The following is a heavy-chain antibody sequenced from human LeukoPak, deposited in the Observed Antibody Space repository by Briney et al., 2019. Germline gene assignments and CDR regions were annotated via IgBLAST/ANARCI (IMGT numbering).Heavy chain of an antibody. CDR1: GGTFSSYA. Sequence: ASVKVSCKASGGTFSSYAISWVRQAPGQGLEWMGGIIPIFGTANYAQKFQGRVTITADESTSTAYMELSSLRSEDTAVYYCARGYHTRGYYYYMDVWGKGTTVTVSS. CDR2: IIPIFGTA. D-gene: IGHD5-18*01. CDR3: ARGYHTRGYYYYMDV. J-gene: IGHJ6*03. V-gene: IGHV1-69*13.